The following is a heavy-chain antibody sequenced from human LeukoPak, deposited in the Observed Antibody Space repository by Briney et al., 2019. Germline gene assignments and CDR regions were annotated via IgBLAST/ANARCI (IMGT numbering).Heavy chain of an antibody. V-gene: IGHV3-48*01. D-gene: IGHD3-9*01. J-gene: IGHJ4*02. Sequence: GGSLRLSCAASGFTFSSYSMNWVRQAPGKGLEWVSYITSSSTTIYYADSVKGRFTISRDNARNSLYLQMNSLRVEDTAVYYCARGYSDRWGQGTLVTVSS. CDR2: ITSSSTTI. CDR1: GFTFSSYS. CDR3: ARGYSDR.